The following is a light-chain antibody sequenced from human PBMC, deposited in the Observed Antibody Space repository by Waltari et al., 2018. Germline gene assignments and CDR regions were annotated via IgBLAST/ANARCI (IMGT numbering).Light chain of an antibody. CDR3: QQHYTTPWT. Sequence: DIVMTQSPDSLAVSLGLRATIHCKSSQTVLYSATNKNYLTWYQHKPGQPPKLLISWASIRESGVPDRVTGSGSGTDFTLTISSLQAEDVAVYYCQQHYTTPWTFGQGTKVEIK. J-gene: IGKJ1*01. CDR1: QTVLYSATNKNY. V-gene: IGKV4-1*01. CDR2: WAS.